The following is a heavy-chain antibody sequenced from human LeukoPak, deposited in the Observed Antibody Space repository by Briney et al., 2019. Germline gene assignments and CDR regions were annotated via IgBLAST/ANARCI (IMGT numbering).Heavy chain of an antibody. Sequence: PGGSLRLSCAASGFTFSSYGMTWVRQAPGKGLEWVSAISGSGTNTYYADSVKGRFTVSRDNSKNTLHLQMNSLRAEDTAVYYCAKSQTGYSSGWYDYWGQRTLVTVSS. J-gene: IGHJ4*02. CDR2: ISGSGTNT. CDR1: GFTFSSYG. D-gene: IGHD6-19*01. V-gene: IGHV3-23*01. CDR3: AKSQTGYSSGWYDY.